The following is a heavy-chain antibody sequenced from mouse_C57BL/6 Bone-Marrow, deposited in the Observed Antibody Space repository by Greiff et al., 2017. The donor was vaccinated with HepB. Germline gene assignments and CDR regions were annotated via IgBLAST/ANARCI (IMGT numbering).Heavy chain of an antibody. D-gene: IGHD2-1*01. CDR3: ASVAVIYYGNYYFDY. V-gene: IGHV5-6*02. Sequence: EVKLEESGGDLVKPGGSLKLSCAASGFTFSSYGMSWVRQTPDKRLEWVATISSGGSYTYYPDSVKGRFTISRDNAKNTLYLQMSSLTSEDTAMYYCASVAVIYYGNYYFDYWGQGTTLTVSS. CDR2: ISSGGSYT. CDR1: GFTFSSYG. J-gene: IGHJ2*01.